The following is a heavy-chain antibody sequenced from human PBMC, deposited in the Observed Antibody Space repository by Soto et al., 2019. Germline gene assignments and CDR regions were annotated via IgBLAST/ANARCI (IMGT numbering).Heavy chain of an antibody. J-gene: IGHJ6*02. V-gene: IGHV1-18*04. CDR1: GYTFTSYG. Sequence: QVQLVQSGAEVKKPGASVKVSCKASGYTFTSYGISWVRQAPGQGLEWMGWISAYNGNTNYVKKLQGRFTTPSEKSTSTAYMVLRRLRSDDTAVYYCARDIVVVPAATPYYYYGMDVWGQGTTVTVSS. D-gene: IGHD2-2*01. CDR2: ISAYNGNT. CDR3: ARDIVVVPAATPYYYYGMDV.